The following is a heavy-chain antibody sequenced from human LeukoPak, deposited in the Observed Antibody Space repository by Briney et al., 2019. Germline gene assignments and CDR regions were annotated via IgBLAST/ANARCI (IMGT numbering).Heavy chain of an antibody. Sequence: GGSLRLPCAASGFTFSSYAMSWVRQAPGKGLEWVSAISGSGGSTYYADSVKGRFTISRDNSKNTLYLQMNSLRADDTGVYYCARDRIYTNYYFDSWGLGTLVTVSS. D-gene: IGHD4-11*01. CDR1: GFTFSSYA. V-gene: IGHV3-23*01. CDR2: ISGSGGST. J-gene: IGHJ4*02. CDR3: ARDRIYTNYYFDS.